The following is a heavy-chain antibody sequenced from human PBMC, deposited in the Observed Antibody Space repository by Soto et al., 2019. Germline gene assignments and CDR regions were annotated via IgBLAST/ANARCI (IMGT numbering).Heavy chain of an antibody. Sequence: GALVKVSCKASGYTFTTYGISWVRQAPGQGLEWMGRISGYLGKANYAQKFQGRVTITADKSTSTAYMELSSLRSEDTAVYYCARYCSGGSCYPMRAFDIWGQGTMVTVSS. V-gene: IGHV1-69*04. CDR1: GYTFTTYG. CDR2: ISGYLGKA. CDR3: ARYCSGGSCYPMRAFDI. D-gene: IGHD2-15*01. J-gene: IGHJ3*02.